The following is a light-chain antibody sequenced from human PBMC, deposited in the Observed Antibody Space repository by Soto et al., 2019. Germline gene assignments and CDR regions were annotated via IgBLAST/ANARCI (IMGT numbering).Light chain of an antibody. CDR2: AVY. V-gene: IGKV1-13*02. Sequence: AIQLTQSPSSLSASVGDRVTITCRASQDITRGLAWYQQKPGRAPKLLIYAVYTLENGVPSQFSGSGSGTTFTLTISSLQPEDFATYFCQQIETSPITFGQGTRLQIK. CDR1: QDITRG. CDR3: QQIETSPIT. J-gene: IGKJ5*01.